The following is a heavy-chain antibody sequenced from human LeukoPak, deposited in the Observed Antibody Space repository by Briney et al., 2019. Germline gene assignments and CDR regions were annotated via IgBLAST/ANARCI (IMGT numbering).Heavy chain of an antibody. Sequence: SETLSLTCTVSGDSISSSSYCWAWIRQPPGKGLAWIGSIYYSGSTSYNPSLKSRVTISVDTSKNQFSLKLSSVTAADTAVYYCARNYSGTYGGAFDIWGQGTMVTVSS. CDR1: GDSISSSSYC. D-gene: IGHD1-26*01. J-gene: IGHJ3*02. V-gene: IGHV4-39*01. CDR3: ARNYSGTYGGAFDI. CDR2: IYYSGST.